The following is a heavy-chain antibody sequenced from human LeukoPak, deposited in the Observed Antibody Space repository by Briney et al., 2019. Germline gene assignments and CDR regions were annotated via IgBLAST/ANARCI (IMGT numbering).Heavy chain of an antibody. CDR3: AREAVVDTAMVIYYYYYMDV. CDR1: GGSISSGSYY. J-gene: IGHJ6*03. Sequence: SQTLSLTXTVSGGSISSGSYYWSWIRQPAGKGLDWIGRIYTSGSTNYNPSLKSRVTISVDTSQNQFSLKLSSVTAADTAVYYCAREAVVDTAMVIYYYYYMDVWGKGTTVTVSS. CDR2: IYTSGST. V-gene: IGHV4-61*02. D-gene: IGHD5-18*01.